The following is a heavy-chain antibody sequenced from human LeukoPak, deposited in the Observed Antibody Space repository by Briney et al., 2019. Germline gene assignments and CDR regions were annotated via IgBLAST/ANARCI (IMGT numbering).Heavy chain of an antibody. CDR3: AREATYYDVLTGYSADAFDI. CDR1: GFIVSSNY. V-gene: IGHV3-66*01. J-gene: IGHJ3*02. Sequence: PGGSLRLSCAASGFIVSSNYMTWVRQAPGKGLEWVSIIYSGGTTNYTDSVKGRFTISRDNSKNTVYLQMNSLRAEDTAVYYCAREATYYDVLTGYSADAFDIWGQGTMVTVSS. CDR2: IYSGGTT. D-gene: IGHD3-9*01.